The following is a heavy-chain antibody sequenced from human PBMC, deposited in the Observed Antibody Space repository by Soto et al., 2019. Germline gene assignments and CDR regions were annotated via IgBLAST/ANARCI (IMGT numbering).Heavy chain of an antibody. V-gene: IGHV4-31*03. J-gene: IGHJ4*02. CDR2: IFYSGSF. CDR3: ARAPETPSILGVALPYFFDY. Sequence: SETLSLTCTVSGGSISSGTSYWSWILHRPGKGLEWIGYIFYSGSFYYTPSLRGRVMILADTSKNQFTLRLSSVTAADTAVYYCARAPETPSILGVALPYFFDYWGQGALVTVSS. CDR1: GGSISSGTSY. D-gene: IGHD3-3*01.